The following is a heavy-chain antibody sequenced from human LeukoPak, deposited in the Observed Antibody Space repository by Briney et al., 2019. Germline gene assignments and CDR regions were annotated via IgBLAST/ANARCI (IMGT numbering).Heavy chain of an antibody. Sequence: GGSLRLSCAASGFIFRNYGMHWVRQAPGKGLEWVAFIRYDGTNIYYADSVKGRFTISRDSSENTLFLEMNSLRAEDTAVYYCAKIFGDFWTGNPSDNFDYWGQGTLVTVSS. CDR3: AKIFGDFWTGNPSDNFDY. D-gene: IGHD3/OR15-3a*01. CDR1: GFIFRNYG. V-gene: IGHV3-30*02. CDR2: IRYDGTNI. J-gene: IGHJ4*02.